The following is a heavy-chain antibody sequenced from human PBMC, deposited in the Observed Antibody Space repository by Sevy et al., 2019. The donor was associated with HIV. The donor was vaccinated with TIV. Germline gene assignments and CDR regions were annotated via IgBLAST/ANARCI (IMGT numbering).Heavy chain of an antibody. D-gene: IGHD6-13*01. J-gene: IGHJ4*02. V-gene: IGHV3-11*01. CDR2: ISSSGSTI. CDR1: GFTFSDYY. CDR3: ARVGPAAGIRGYYSDY. Sequence: GGSLRLSCAASGFTFSDYYMSWIRQAPGKGLEWVSYISSSGSTIYYADSVKGRFTISRDNAKNSLYLQMNSLRAEDTAVYYCARVGPAAGIRGYYSDYWGQRTLVTVSS.